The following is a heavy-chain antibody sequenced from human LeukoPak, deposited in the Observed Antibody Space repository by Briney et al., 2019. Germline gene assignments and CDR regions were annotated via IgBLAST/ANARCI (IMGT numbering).Heavy chain of an antibody. J-gene: IGHJ4*02. CDR3: AKIPPDIVVVPAAPSFDY. D-gene: IGHD2-2*01. CDR2: IRYDGSNK. V-gene: IGHV3-30*02. CDR1: GFTFSSYG. Sequence: GGSLRLSCAASGFTFSSYGMHWVRQAPGKGLEWVAFIRYDGSNKYYADSVKGRFTISRDNSKNTLYLQMNSLRAEDTAVYYCAKIPPDIVVVPAAPSFDYWGQGTLVTVSS.